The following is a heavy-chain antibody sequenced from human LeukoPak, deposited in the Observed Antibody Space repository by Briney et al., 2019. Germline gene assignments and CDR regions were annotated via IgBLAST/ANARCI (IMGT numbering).Heavy chain of an antibody. Sequence: PGGSVRLSCAASGLILCIYGAHWARLAAGKGLGCVVFMGYDESNKYYADSVNGRFTISRDNAKNSLYLQMNSLRAEDTAVYYCARRMIVPAAIPSLAFDIWGQGTMVTVSS. J-gene: IGHJ3*02. D-gene: IGHD2-2*02. CDR1: GLILCIYG. CDR2: MGYDESNK. CDR3: ARRMIVPAAIPSLAFDI. V-gene: IGHV3-33*01.